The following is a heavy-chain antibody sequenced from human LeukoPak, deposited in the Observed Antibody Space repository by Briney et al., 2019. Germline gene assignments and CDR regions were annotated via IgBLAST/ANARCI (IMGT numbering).Heavy chain of an antibody. Sequence: SETLSLTCTVSGGSISSYYWSWIRQPAGKGLEWIGRIYTSGSTNYNPSLKSRVTISVDTSKNQFSLKLSSVTAADTAVYYCARVPTTVVPFDYWGQGTLVTVSS. CDR3: ARVPTTVVPFDY. CDR1: GGSISSYY. CDR2: IYTSGST. V-gene: IGHV4-4*07. D-gene: IGHD4-17*01. J-gene: IGHJ4*02.